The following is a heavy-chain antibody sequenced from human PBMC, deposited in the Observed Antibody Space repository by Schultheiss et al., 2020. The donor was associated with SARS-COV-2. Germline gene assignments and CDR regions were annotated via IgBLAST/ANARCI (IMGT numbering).Heavy chain of an antibody. D-gene: IGHD3-9*01. CDR2: IYTSGST. Sequence: SETLSLTCTVSGGSISSGSYYWSWIRQPAGKGLEWIGRIYTSGSTNYNPSLKSRVTMSVDTSKNQFSLKLSSVTAADTAVYYCARELKTLRYFDWFDYWGQGTLVTVSS. J-gene: IGHJ4*02. CDR3: ARELKTLRYFDWFDY. V-gene: IGHV4-61*02. CDR1: GGSISSGSYY.